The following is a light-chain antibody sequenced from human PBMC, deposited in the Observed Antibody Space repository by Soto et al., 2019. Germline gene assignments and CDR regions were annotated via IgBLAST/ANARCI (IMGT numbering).Light chain of an antibody. Sequence: EIVMTQSPATLSVSPGERATLSCRASQGIKDYVAWFQQKPGQAPRLLIYGASTRATAIPARFSGSGSGTEFTLSISSLQSEDFAVYYCQQRGDWPLYTFGQGSRLEIK. CDR2: GAS. CDR1: QGIKDY. V-gene: IGKV3-15*01. CDR3: QQRGDWPLYT. J-gene: IGKJ2*01.